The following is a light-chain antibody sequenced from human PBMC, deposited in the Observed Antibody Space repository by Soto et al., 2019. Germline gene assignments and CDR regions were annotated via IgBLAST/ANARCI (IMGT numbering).Light chain of an antibody. J-gene: IGKJ2*01. CDR1: QDIRSW. V-gene: IGKV1-12*01. Sequence: DIRMTQSPSSVSASVGDRVTITCRASQDIRSWLTWYQQKPGKAPKLLIDAASTLQSGGPSRFSGSASGTDFTLTINSLQPEDFVTYYYQQANAFPQTFGQGTKLEIK. CDR2: AAS. CDR3: QQANAFPQT.